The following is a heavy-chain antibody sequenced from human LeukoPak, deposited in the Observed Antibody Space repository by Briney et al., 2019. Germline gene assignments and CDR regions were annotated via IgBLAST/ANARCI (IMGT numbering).Heavy chain of an antibody. CDR1: GGSVSSGSYY. D-gene: IGHD1-1*01. J-gene: IGHJ4*02. Sequence: KPSETLSLTCTVSGGSVSSGSYYWSWIRQPAGKGLEWIGRIYPSGSTIYPSGTTHYNPSLKSRGTISVDTTQTHDTLKSDTVSTTYPSANTKYNPSIQSRVTISVDTSKNQFSLKVDSVTAADAAVYFCARGTGTTNFDYWGQGTLVTVSS. CDR2: IYPSGSTIYPSGTT. CDR3: YNPSIQSRVTISVDTSKNQFSLKVDSVTAADAAVYFCARGTGTTNFDY. V-gene: IGHV4-61*10.